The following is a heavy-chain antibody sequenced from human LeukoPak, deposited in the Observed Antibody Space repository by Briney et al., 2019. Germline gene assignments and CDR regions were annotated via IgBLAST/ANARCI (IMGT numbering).Heavy chain of an antibody. Sequence: EASVTVSCKASGYTFTSYYMHWVRQAPGQGLEWMGIINPSGGSTSYAQKFQGRVTMTRDTSTSTVYMELSSLRSEDTAVYYCARDRSAIFGVVTHGGYFDYWGQGTLVTVSS. V-gene: IGHV1-46*01. CDR3: ARDRSAIFGVVTHGGYFDY. CDR2: INPSGGST. J-gene: IGHJ4*02. CDR1: GYTFTSYY. D-gene: IGHD3-3*01.